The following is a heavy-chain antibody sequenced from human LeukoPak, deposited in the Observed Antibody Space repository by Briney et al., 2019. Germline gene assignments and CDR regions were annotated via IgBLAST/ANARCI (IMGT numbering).Heavy chain of an antibody. D-gene: IGHD3-16*02. J-gene: IGHJ4*02. CDR3: ASRGSYRDAYFDY. CDR1: GFTFSSYE. V-gene: IGHV3-48*03. CDR2: ISSSGSTI. Sequence: GGSLRLSCAASGFTFSSYEMNWVRQAPGKGLEWVSYISSSGSTIYYADSVKGRFTISRDNAKNSLYLQMNSLRAEDTAVYYCASRGSYRDAYFDYWGQGTLVTVSS.